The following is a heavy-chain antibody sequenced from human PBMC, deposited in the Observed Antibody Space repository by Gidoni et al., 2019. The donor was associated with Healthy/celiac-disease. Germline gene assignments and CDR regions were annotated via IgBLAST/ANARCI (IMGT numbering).Heavy chain of an antibody. J-gene: IGHJ2*01. D-gene: IGHD2-15*01. CDR1: AYTFTSYD. Sequence: QVQLVQSGAEVKKPGASVKVSCKASAYTFTSYDINWVGQATGQGLGWMGWMNPNSGNTGYEKKFKGRVTMTRNTSISTAYMKLSSLRSEDTAVYYCARTYCSGGSCYSWYFDLWGRGTLVTVSS. CDR3: ARTYCSGGSCYSWYFDL. V-gene: IGHV1-8*01. CDR2: MNPNSGNT.